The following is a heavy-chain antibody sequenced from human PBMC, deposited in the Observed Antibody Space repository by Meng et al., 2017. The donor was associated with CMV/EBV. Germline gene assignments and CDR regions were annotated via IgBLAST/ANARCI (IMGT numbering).Heavy chain of an antibody. CDR3: ARGGIAAAGLH. CDR1: GVSISISSYY. J-gene: IGHJ4*02. D-gene: IGHD6-13*01. CDR2: IYYSGST. Sequence: QLRESGAGLVKTSETPPLTCTVAGVSISISSYYWGWIRQPPGKGLEWIGSIYYSGSTYYNPSLKSRVTISVDTSKNQFSLKLSSVTAADTAVYYCARGGIAAAGLHWGQGTLVTASS. V-gene: IGHV4-39*07.